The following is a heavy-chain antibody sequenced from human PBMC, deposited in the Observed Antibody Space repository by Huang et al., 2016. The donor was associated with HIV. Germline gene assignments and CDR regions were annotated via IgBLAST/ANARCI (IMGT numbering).Heavy chain of an antibody. CDR1: GYTFTNYA. CDR2: ISGYNRKT. D-gene: IGHD3-22*01. J-gene: IGHJ1*01. Sequence: QVQLVQSGAEVKKHGASVKVSCKDSGYTFTNYAINWVRQAPGQRLEWMGWISGYNRKTNYARKGQCRVTTTKDTSTSTAYMELRSMISDDTAVYYCARERYYYDRSGYYTPVEYFHHWGQGTLVTVSS. CDR3: ARERYYYDRSGYYTPVEYFHH. V-gene: IGHV1-18*01.